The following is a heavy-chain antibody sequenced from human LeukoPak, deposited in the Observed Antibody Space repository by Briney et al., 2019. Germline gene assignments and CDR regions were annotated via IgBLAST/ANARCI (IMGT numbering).Heavy chain of an antibody. CDR3: ARDDSTKFDP. V-gene: IGHV4-34*01. D-gene: IGHD2/OR15-2a*01. CDR1: GGSFSGYY. CDR2: IYYSGSI. J-gene: IGHJ5*02. Sequence: SETLSLTCAVYGGSFSGYYWSWIRQPPGKGLEWIGNIYYSGSINYNPSLKSRVTISVDTSKNQFSLKLSSVTAADTAVYYCARDDSTKFDPWGQGTLVTVSS.